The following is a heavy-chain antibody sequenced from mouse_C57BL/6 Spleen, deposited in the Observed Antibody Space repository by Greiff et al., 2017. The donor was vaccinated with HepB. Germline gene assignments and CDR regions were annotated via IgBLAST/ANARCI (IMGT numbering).Heavy chain of an antibody. CDR3: AREIFAY. Sequence: QVHVKQSGAELARPGASVKLSCKASGYTFTSYGISWVKQRTGQGLEWIGEIYPRSGNTYYNEKFKGKATLTADKSSSTAYMELRSLTSEDSAVYFCAREIFAYWGQGTLVTVSA. V-gene: IGHV1-81*01. J-gene: IGHJ3*01. CDR2: IYPRSGNT. CDR1: GYTFTSYG.